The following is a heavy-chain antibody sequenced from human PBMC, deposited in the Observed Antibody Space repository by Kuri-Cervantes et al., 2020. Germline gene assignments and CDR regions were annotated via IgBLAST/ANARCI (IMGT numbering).Heavy chain of an antibody. CDR1: GFTFSNSD. J-gene: IGHJ6*02. CDR2: VSWNGSRT. CDR3: VRDLSPGSYSYYYYYYGMDV. D-gene: IGHD3-10*01. Sequence: GESLKISCAASGFTFSNSDMNWVRQAPGKGLEWVSGVSWNGSRTHYADSVKGRFIISRDNSRNFLYQQMNSLRPEDMAVYYCVRDLSPGSYSYYYYYYGMDVWGQGTTVTVSS. V-gene: IGHV3-19*01.